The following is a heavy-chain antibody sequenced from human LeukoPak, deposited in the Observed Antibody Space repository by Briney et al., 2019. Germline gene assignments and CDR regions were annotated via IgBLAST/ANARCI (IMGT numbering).Heavy chain of an antibody. Sequence: EASVNVSCKASGYTFTSYAMNWVRQAPGQGLEWMGWINTNTGNPTYAQGFTGRFVFSLDTSVSTAYLQISSLKAEDTAAYYCARDGYSYGMGNDYWGQGTLVTVSS. CDR3: ARDGYSYGMGNDY. D-gene: IGHD5-18*01. J-gene: IGHJ4*02. V-gene: IGHV7-4-1*02. CDR2: INTNTGNP. CDR1: GYTFTSYA.